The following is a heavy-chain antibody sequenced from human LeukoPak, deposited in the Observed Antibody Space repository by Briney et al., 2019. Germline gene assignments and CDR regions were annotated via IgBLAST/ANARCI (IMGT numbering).Heavy chain of an antibody. V-gene: IGHV3-23*01. D-gene: IGHD3-10*01. CDR1: GFTFSSYA. CDR2: ISGSGGST. CDR3: AKGYYGSVFDP. Sequence: GGSLRLSCAASGFTFSSYAMHWVRQAPAQGLEWVSGISGSGGSTFYADSVKARFTISRDNSKNKVYLQMNGLTAEDTAVYFCAKGYYGSVFDPWGQGTLVTVSS. J-gene: IGHJ5*02.